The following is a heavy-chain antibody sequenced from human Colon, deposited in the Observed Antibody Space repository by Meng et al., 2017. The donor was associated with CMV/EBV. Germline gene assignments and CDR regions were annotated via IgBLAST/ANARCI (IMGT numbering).Heavy chain of an antibody. CDR3: AREGYSNFDY. J-gene: IGHJ4*02. Sequence: GGSLRLSCAASGLTFNGYGLHWVRQAPGKGLEWVAFIGSDGSIKRYADSVKGRLTISRDNSKSTLWLQMHSLRPEDTALYYCAREGYSNFDYWGQGTLVTVFS. D-gene: IGHD4-11*01. CDR1: GLTFNGYG. CDR2: IGSDGSIK. V-gene: IGHV3-30*02.